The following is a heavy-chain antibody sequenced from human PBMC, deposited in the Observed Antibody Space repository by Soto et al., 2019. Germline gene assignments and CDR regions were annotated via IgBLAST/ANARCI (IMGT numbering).Heavy chain of an antibody. V-gene: IGHV4-39*01. D-gene: IGHD5-12*01. CDR3: ARHFREWLRFSHAFDI. J-gene: IGHJ3*02. CDR1: CGFHNSSSFH. Sequence: FGNPSPTRTVSCGFHNSSSFHWGWVRHPPRKGLEWIGSIYYSGSTYYNPSLKSRVTISVDTSKNQFSLKLSSVTAADTAVYYCARHFREWLRFSHAFDIWGQGTMVTVSS. CDR2: IYYSGST.